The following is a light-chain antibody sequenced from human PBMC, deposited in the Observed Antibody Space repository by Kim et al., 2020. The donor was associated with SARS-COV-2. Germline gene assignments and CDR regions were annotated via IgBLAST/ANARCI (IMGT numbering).Light chain of an antibody. CDR2: ENN. Sequence: NFMLTQPHSVSESPGKTVTISGTGSSGSIASNYVQWYQQRPGSAPTPLIYENNQRPSGVPDRFSGSIDSSSNSASLTISGLKTEDEADYYCQSYDSSNQDVVFGGGTKLTVL. CDR3: QSYDSSNQDVV. CDR1: SGSIASNY. V-gene: IGLV6-57*02. J-gene: IGLJ2*01.